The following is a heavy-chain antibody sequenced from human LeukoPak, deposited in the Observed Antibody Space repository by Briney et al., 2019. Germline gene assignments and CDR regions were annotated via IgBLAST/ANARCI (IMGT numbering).Heavy chain of an antibody. CDR1: GGSVTSYY. CDR3: ARDPFGSSLDY. J-gene: IGHJ4*02. CDR2: IYSSGDT. V-gene: IGHV4-4*07. D-gene: IGHD1-26*01. Sequence: PSETLSLTCTVSGGSVTSYYCNWIRQPAGQGLEWIGRIYSSGDTNYNPSLKSRITMSVDTSKNQFSLNLSSVTAADTAVYYCARDPFGSSLDYWGQGTLVTVSS.